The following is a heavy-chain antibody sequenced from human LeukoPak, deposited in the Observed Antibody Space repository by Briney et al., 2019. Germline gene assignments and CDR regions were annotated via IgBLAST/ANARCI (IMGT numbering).Heavy chain of an antibody. D-gene: IGHD6-19*01. CDR2: IYSGGST. Sequence: GSLRLSCAASGFTVSSNYMSWVRQAPGKGLEWVSLIYSGGSTSYADSVKGRFTVSRDNSKNTLYLQMNSLRAEDTAVYYCARGPVAGQFCWGQGTLVTVSS. V-gene: IGHV3-66*01. CDR1: GFTVSSNY. CDR3: ARGPVAGQFC. J-gene: IGHJ4*02.